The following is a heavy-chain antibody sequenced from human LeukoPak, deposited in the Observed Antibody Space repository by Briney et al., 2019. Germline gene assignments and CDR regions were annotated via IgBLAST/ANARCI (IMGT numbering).Heavy chain of an antibody. J-gene: IGHJ6*02. Sequence: PGTLSLTCAVSGGSISSSNWWSWVRQPPGKGLEWIGEIYHSGSTNYNPSLKSRVTISVDKSKNQFSLKLSSVTAADTAVYYCARMDGSGSYPYYYYYGMDVWGQGTTVTVSS. V-gene: IGHV4-4*03. D-gene: IGHD3-10*01. CDR1: GGSISSSNW. CDR3: ARMDGSGSYPYYYYYGMDV. CDR2: IYHSGST.